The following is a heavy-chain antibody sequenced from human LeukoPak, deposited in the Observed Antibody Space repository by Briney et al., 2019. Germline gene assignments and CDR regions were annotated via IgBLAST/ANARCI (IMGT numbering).Heavy chain of an antibody. V-gene: IGHV3-23*01. CDR3: ATTGYSNRNY. CDR1: GFTFSSFA. D-gene: IGHD6-13*01. Sequence: GGSLRLSCAASGFTFSSFAMGWVRQAPGKGLQWVSSISGRDGSTYYAASVKGRFTISRDNSKNTLYLQINSLRDEDTAVYYCATTGYSNRNYWGQGTLVTVSS. J-gene: IGHJ4*02. CDR2: ISGRDGST.